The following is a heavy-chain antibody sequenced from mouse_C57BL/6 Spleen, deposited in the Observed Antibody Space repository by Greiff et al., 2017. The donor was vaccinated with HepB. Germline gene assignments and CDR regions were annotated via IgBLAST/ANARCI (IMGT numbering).Heavy chain of an antibody. CDR1: GYAFTNYL. CDR3: ARSYDYEPWFAY. CDR2: INPGSGGT. J-gene: IGHJ3*01. V-gene: IGHV1-54*01. Sequence: VQLQESGAELVRPGTSVKVSCKASGYAFTNYLIEWVKQRPGQGLEWIGVINPGSGGTNYNEKFKGKATLTADKSSSTAYMQLSSRTSEDSAVYFCARSYDYEPWFAYWGQGTLVTVSA. D-gene: IGHD2-4*01.